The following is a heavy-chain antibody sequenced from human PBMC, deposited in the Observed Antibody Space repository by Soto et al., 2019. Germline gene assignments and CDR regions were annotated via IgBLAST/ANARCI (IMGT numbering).Heavy chain of an antibody. V-gene: IGHV3-30-3*01. J-gene: IGHJ4*02. CDR2: ISYEGSTR. D-gene: IGHD6-6*01. Sequence: QVQLVESGGGVVQPGRSLRLSCAASGFTFTNYAIHWVRQAPGKGLEWVSIISYEGSTRYYADSVDGRFTISRDNSKDTLYLQMNNLRGEDTAVYFCARGQEFSRSARLDYWGQGVLVTVSS. CDR1: GFTFTNYA. CDR3: ARGQEFSRSARLDY.